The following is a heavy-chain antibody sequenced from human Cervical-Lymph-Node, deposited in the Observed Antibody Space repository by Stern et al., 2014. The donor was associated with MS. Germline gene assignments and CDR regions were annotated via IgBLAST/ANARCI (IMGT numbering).Heavy chain of an antibody. J-gene: IGHJ4*02. CDR1: GDAIRNYA. CDR2: TIPLVGTA. D-gene: IGHD2-2*01. CDR3: ARSDVPAAVASIDY. Sequence: VQLVESGAEVKKPGSSVKVSCKASGDAIRNYAFSWVRQAPGQGLEWMGGTIPLVGTATYAQKFQGRITLSADESTSTAYMELSSLRPEDTAVYYCARSDVPAAVASIDYWGQGTLVTVSS. V-gene: IGHV1-69*01.